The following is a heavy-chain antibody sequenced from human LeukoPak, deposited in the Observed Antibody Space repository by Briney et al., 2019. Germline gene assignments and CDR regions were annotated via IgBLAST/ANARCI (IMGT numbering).Heavy chain of an antibody. V-gene: IGHV4-59*01. CDR3: ARDGEQQLEI. J-gene: IGHJ3*02. CDR1: GGSISSYY. CDR2: IYYSGST. D-gene: IGHD6-13*01. Sequence: SETLSLTCTVSGGSISSYYWSWIRQPPGKGLEWIGYIYYSGSTNYNPSLKSRVTISVDTSKNQFSPKLSSVTAADTAVYYCARDGEQQLEIWGQGTMVTVSS.